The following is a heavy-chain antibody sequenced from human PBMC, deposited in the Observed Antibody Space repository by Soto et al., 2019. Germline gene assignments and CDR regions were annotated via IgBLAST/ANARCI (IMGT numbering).Heavy chain of an antibody. Sequence: GSVKVSCQGSCYTLTNYGISLVRQAPWQGLEWMGWTSAYTGTTNYAQQLQGRVTMTTDTSTSTAYMELRSLRSDDTAVYYCARGGYSYGYQNYYYYGMDVWGQGTTVTVSS. CDR3: ARGGYSYGYQNYYYYGMDV. J-gene: IGHJ6*02. CDR1: CYTLTNYG. CDR2: TSAYTGTT. V-gene: IGHV1-18*04. D-gene: IGHD5-18*01.